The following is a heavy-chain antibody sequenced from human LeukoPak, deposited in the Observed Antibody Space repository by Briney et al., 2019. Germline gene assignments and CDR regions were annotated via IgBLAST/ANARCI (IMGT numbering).Heavy chain of an antibody. CDR2: IRTENGNT. CDR3: AREQYYDFWSGSWDY. J-gene: IGHJ4*02. V-gene: IGHV1-18*01. Sequence: ASMKVSCKASGYTLRNYGISWVRQAHGHGIEWMGWIRTENGNTDYAENFQGRVTMTTDTSTNTVYMQLRSLRSDDTAVYYCAREQYYDFWSGSWDYWGQGTLVTVSS. CDR1: GYTLRNYG. D-gene: IGHD3-3*01.